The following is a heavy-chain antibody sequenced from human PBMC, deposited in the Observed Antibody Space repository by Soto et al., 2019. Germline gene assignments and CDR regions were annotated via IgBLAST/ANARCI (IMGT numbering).Heavy chain of an antibody. CDR1: GFTVSSNY. V-gene: IGHV3-66*02. CDR2: IYSGGST. J-gene: IGHJ4*02. D-gene: IGHD1-1*01. Sequence: GGSLRLSCAASGFTVSSNYMSWVRQAPGKGLEWVSVIYSGGSTYYADSVKGRFTISRDNSKNTLYLQMNSLRAEDTAVYYCARDRTGARPDYWGQGTLVTVSS. CDR3: ARDRTGARPDY.